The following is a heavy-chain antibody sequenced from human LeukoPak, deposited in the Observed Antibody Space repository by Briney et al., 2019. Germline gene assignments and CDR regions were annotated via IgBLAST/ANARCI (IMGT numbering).Heavy chain of an antibody. J-gene: IGHJ3*02. D-gene: IGHD2-21*01. V-gene: IGHV4-4*07. CDR3: ARAVVVLGTDAFDI. CDR2: IYTSGST. CDR1: GGSISSYY. Sequence: SETLSLTCTVSGGSISSYYWSWIRQPAGKGLEWIGRIYTSGSTNYNPSLKGRVTISVDTSKNQFSLKLSSVTAADTAVYYCARAVVVLGTDAFDIWGQGTMVTVSS.